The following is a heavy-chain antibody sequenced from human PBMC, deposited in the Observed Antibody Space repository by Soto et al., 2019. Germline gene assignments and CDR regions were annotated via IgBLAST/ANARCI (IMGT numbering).Heavy chain of an antibody. CDR3: AIDPLITIRACEI. Sequence: QVQLVQSGAEVKKPGSSVKVSCKASGDTFISYTISLVRQAHGQGLEWIGGIIHIFGTATYAQKFQGRVTITADESTSTAYMELSSLRTEDTGVNYCAIDPLITIRACEIWGQGTMVTVSS. V-gene: IGHV1-69*12. CDR2: IIHIFGTA. D-gene: IGHD3-10*01. J-gene: IGHJ3*02. CDR1: GDTFISYT.